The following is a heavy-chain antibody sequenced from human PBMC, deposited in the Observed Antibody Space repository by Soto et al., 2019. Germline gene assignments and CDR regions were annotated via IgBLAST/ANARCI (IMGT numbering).Heavy chain of an antibody. CDR3: ARFLPDCSGGSCYYYYGMDV. CDR2: INNSGST. J-gene: IGHJ6*02. CDR1: GGSFSGYY. Sequence: GSLRLSCAVYGGSFSGYYWSWIRQPPGKGLEWIGEINNSGSTNYNPSLKSRVTISVDTSKNQFSLKLSSVTAADTAVYYCARFLPDCSGGSCYYYYGMDVWGQGTTVTVSS. D-gene: IGHD2-15*01. V-gene: IGHV4-34*01.